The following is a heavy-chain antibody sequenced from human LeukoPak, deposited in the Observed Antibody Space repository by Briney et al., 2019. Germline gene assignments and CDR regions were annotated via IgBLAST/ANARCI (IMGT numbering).Heavy chain of an antibody. Sequence: PGGSLRLSCAASGFTFSAYTMNWVRQAPGQGLEWVSSISSSSNYIYYADSVKGRFTISRDNAKNSLFLQMNSLRAEDTAVYYCASDPGGRFDPWGQGTLVTVSS. J-gene: IGHJ5*02. CDR1: GFTFSAYT. CDR2: ISSSSNYI. CDR3: ASDPGGRFDP. V-gene: IGHV3-21*01. D-gene: IGHD3-16*01.